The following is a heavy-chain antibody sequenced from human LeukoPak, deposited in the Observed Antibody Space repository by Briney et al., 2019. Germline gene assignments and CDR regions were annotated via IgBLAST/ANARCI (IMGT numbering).Heavy chain of an antibody. CDR2: IKGDGSEK. Sequence: GGSLRLSCAASGFTFSVYLMIWGRQAPGKGLEWVANIKGDGSEKYYVDSVKGPFAISRDNAKNLVYLQMNSLRAEDTAVYYCARDGVPAGADYWGQGTLVTVSS. CDR1: GFTFSVYL. CDR3: ARDGVPAGADY. J-gene: IGHJ4*02. D-gene: IGHD2-2*01. V-gene: IGHV3-7*01.